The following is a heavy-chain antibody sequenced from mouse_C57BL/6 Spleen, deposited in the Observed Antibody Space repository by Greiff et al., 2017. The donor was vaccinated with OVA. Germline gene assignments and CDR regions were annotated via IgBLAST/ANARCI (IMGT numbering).Heavy chain of an antibody. V-gene: IGHV1-15*01. Sequence: QVHVKQSGAELVRPGASVTLSCKASGYTFTDYEMHWVKQTPVHGLEWIGAIDPETGGTAYNQKFKGKAILTADKSSSTAYMELRSLTSEDSAVYYCTREGGYYYAMDYWGQGTSVTVSS. CDR3: TREGGYYYAMDY. J-gene: IGHJ4*01. D-gene: IGHD2-2*01. CDR1: GYTFTDYE. CDR2: IDPETGGT.